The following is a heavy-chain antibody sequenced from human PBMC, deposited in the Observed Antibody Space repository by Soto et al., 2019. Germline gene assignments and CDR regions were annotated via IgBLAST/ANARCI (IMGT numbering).Heavy chain of an antibody. CDR1: GYTFTRYG. J-gene: IGHJ6*02. Sequence: QVHLVQSGAEVKKPGASVKVSCKTSGYTFTRYGISWVRQAPGQGLEWMGWISGYDGRTNFAQKVQDRVTMTTDTSTSTVYMELRTLSSDETAVYYCAREGDCPYYSYGMDVWCQGTTVTVSS. V-gene: IGHV1-18*01. CDR2: ISGYDGRT. CDR3: AREGDCPYYSYGMDV. D-gene: IGHD2-21*02.